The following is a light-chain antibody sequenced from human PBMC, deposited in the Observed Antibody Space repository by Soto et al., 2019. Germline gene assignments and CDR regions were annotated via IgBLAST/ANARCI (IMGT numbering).Light chain of an antibody. CDR1: QSVSSN. Sequence: EIVMTQSPATLSVSPGERATLSCRASQSVSSNLAWYRQKPGQAPRLLIYGESTRATGIPARFSGSGSGTEFTLTISSLLSEDFVVYYCQQYNNWRALTFGGGTKVGIK. J-gene: IGKJ4*01. CDR3: QQYNNWRALT. V-gene: IGKV3-15*01. CDR2: GES.